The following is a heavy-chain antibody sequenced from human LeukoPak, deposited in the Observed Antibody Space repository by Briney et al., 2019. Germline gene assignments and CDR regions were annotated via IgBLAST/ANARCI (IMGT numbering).Heavy chain of an antibody. CDR1: GGTFSSYA. CDR2: IIPIFGTA. V-gene: IGHV1-69*13. J-gene: IGHJ6*03. Sequence: GASVKVSCKASGGTFSSYAISWVRQAPGQGLEWMGGIIPIFGTANYAQKFQGRVTITADESTSTAYMELSSLRSEDTAVYYCARDGRTTVSPRGYYYYYYYMDVWGKGTTVTVSS. D-gene: IGHD4-11*01. CDR3: ARDGRTTVSPRGYYYYYYYMDV.